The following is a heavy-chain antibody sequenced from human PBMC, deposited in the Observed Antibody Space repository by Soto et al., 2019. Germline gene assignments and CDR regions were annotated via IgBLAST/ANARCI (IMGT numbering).Heavy chain of an antibody. Sequence: EVQLLESGGGLVQPGGSLRVSCAASGFTFSIYAMNWVRQAPGKGLEWVSALSGSGDSTYYADSVKGRFTISRDNSKNTLDLQMNSLRVEDTAVYFCATGNSGSFYNDDFAIWGQGTMVTVSS. CDR1: GFTFSIYA. V-gene: IGHV3-23*01. J-gene: IGHJ3*02. D-gene: IGHD1-26*01. CDR3: ATGNSGSFYNDDFAI. CDR2: LSGSGDST.